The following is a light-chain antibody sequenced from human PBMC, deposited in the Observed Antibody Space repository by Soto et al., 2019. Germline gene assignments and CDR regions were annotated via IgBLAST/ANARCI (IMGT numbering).Light chain of an antibody. CDR1: SXDVGGYNY. J-gene: IGLJ2*01. CDR3: NSFTSSSTVV. CDR2: GVS. V-gene: IGLV2-14*01. Sequence: QSALTQPASVSGSPGQSITISCIGTSXDVGGYNYVSWYQQHPGKAPKLMIYGVSDRPSGVSNRFSGSKSGNTASLTISGLQAEDEADYYCNSFTSSSTVVFGGGTKLTVL.